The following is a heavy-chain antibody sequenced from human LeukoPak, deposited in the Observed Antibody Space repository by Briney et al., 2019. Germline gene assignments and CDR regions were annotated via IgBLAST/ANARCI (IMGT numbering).Heavy chain of an antibody. CDR2: IYHSGSP. J-gene: IGHJ5*02. CDR3: ASWVDYWFDP. CDR1: GGSISSNNW. Sequence: PSETLSLTCAVSGGSISSNNWWGWVRQPPGKGLEWIGEIYHSGSPNYNPSLKSRVTISVDKSRNHFSLNLSSVTAADTAVYYCASWVDYWFDPWGQGTLVTVSS. D-gene: IGHD5-12*01. V-gene: IGHV4-4*02.